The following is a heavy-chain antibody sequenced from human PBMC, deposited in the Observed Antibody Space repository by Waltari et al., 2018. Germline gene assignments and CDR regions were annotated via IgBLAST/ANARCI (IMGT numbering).Heavy chain of an antibody. J-gene: IGHJ4*02. D-gene: IGHD3-9*01. V-gene: IGHV4-34*01. Sequence: QVQLQQWGAGLLKPSETLSLTCAVYGGSFSGYYWSWIPHPPGKGLEWIGEINHSGSTNYNPSLKRRVTISVDTSKNQFSLKLSSVTAADTAVYYCARHVDNQRLTDYWGQGTLVTVSS. CDR2: INHSGST. CDR3: ARHVDNQRLTDY. CDR1: GGSFSGYY.